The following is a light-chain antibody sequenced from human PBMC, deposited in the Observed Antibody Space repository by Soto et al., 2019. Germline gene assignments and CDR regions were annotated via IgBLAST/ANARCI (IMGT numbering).Light chain of an antibody. J-gene: IGLJ2*01. Sequence: QSVLTQPPSASGTPGQRVTMSCSGSNSNTGSNTVNWYQQLPRTAPKLLIYTNNQRPSGVPDRFSGSKSGTSASLAISGLQSEDEADYYCAAWDGSLKGVLFGGGTKVTVL. CDR2: TNN. V-gene: IGLV1-44*01. CDR1: NSNTGSNT. CDR3: AAWDGSLKGVL.